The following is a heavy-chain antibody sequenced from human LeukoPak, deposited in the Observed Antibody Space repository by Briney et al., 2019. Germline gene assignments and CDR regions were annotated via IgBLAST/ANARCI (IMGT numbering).Heavy chain of an antibody. J-gene: IGHJ6*03. V-gene: IGHV3-23*01. D-gene: IGHD3-22*01. CDR3: AKVRGGYYYDSKPNYMDV. CDR1: GFTFSSSA. CDR2: ISGSGSGT. Sequence: GGSLRLSCTASGFTFSSSAITWVRQAPGKGLEWVSGISGSGSGTYYADFVKGRFTISRDNTKNTLYLQMNSLRAEDTAVYYCAKVRGGYYYDSKPNYMDVWGKGTTVTVSS.